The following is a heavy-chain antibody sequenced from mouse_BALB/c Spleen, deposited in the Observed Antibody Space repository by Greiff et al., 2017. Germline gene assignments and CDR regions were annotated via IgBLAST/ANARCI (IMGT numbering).Heavy chain of an antibody. D-gene: IGHD2-1*01. J-gene: IGHJ3*01. CDR2: INPGSGGT. CDR3: ASGNWFAY. CDR1: GYAFTNYL. Sequence: VQLQQSGAELVRPGTSVKVSCKASGYAFTNYLIEWVKQRPGQGLEWIGVINPGSGGTNYNEKFKGKATLTADKSSSTAYMQLSSLTSDDSAVYCCASGNWFAYWGQGTLVTVSA. V-gene: IGHV1-54*01.